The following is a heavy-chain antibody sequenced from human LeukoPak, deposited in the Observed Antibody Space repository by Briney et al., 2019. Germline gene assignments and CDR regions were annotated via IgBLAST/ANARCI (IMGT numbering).Heavy chain of an antibody. J-gene: IGHJ4*02. CDR3: ARLHTGGSTDY. CDR1: VYTFTSYG. D-gene: IGHD3-10*01. Sequence: ASVKVSCKASVYTFTSYGISWVRQAPGQGLEGMGWISAYNGNTNYAKKLQGRVTMTTDTSASTAYMELRSLRSDDTAVYYCARLHTGGSTDYWGQGTLVTVSS. V-gene: IGHV1-18*01. CDR2: ISAYNGNT.